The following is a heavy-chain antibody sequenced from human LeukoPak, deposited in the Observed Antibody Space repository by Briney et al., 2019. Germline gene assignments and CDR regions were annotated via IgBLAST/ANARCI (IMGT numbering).Heavy chain of an antibody. CDR3: ASQDIVLMVYGMDV. Sequence: PSETLSLTCTVSGGSISSYYWSWIRQPPGKGLEWIGYIYYSGSTNYNPSLKSRVTISVDTSKNQFSLKLSSVTAADTAVYYCASQDIVLMVYGMDVWGQGTTVTVSS. D-gene: IGHD2-8*01. J-gene: IGHJ6*02. V-gene: IGHV4-59*08. CDR1: GGSISSYY. CDR2: IYYSGST.